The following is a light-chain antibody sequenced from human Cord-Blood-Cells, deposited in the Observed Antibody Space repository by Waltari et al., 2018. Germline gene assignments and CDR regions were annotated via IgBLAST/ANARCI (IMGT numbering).Light chain of an antibody. CDR3: QQYNSDAWT. V-gene: IGKV1-5*03. Sequence: DIQMTQSPTTLSASVGDIVTITCRASQSNSSWLAWYQQKPRKAPELLSYEGSSLECGVPSRFSASGSGTEFTLTISRLQADDFATEYCQQYNSDAWTSGQGTKVEI. J-gene: IGKJ1*01. CDR1: QSNSSW. CDR2: EGS.